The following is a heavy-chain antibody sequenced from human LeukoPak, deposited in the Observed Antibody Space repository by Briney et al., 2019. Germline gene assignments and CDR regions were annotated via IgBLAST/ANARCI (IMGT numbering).Heavy chain of an antibody. D-gene: IGHD2-2*01. V-gene: IGHV3-48*03. J-gene: IGHJ1*01. CDR2: IRGGGTTI. CDR1: GFTFSSYE. CDR3: AKEPYCSSTSCIGEYFQR. Sequence: GGSLRLSCAASGFTFSSYEMNWVRQAPGKGLEWVSYIRGGGTTISYADSVKGRFTISRDNSKNTLYLQMNSLRAEDTAVYYCAKEPYCSSTSCIGEYFQRWGQGTLVTVSS.